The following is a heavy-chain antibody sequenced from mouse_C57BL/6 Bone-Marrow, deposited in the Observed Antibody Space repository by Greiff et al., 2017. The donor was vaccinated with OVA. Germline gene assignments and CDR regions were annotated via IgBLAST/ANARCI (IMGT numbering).Heavy chain of an antibody. D-gene: IGHD1-1*01. CDR2: IYPRSGNT. CDR1: GYTFTSYG. CDR3: ADYYGSSFYWYFDV. Sequence: QVQLQQSGAELARPGASVKLSCKASGYTFTSYGISWVKQRTGQGLEWIGEIYPRSGNTYYNEKFKGKATLTADKSSSTAYMELRSLTSEDSAVYFCADYYGSSFYWYFDVWGTGTTVTVSS. J-gene: IGHJ1*03. V-gene: IGHV1-81*01.